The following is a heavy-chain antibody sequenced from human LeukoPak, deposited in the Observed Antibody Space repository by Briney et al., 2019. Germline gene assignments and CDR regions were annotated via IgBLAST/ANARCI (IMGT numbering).Heavy chain of an antibody. D-gene: IGHD3-22*01. CDR1: GGSISNNPYY. CDR2: VYYSAIT. Sequence: SGTLSLTCTVSGGSISNNPYYWGWIRQPPGKGLEWIGSVYYSAITYSSPSLESRVTMSVDTSKNQFSLKLSSVTAADTAVYYCARAGNTMIVVVWNWFDPWGQGTLVTVSS. J-gene: IGHJ5*02. CDR3: ARAGNTMIVVVWNWFDP. V-gene: IGHV4-39*07.